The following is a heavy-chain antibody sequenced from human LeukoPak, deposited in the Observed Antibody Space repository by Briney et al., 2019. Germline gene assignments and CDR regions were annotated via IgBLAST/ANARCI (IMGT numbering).Heavy chain of an antibody. CDR3: ARDLGIAARPANY. J-gene: IGHJ4*02. CDR2: IIPIFGTA. D-gene: IGHD6-6*01. Sequence: GSSVKVSCKASGGTFSSYAISWVRQAPGQGLEWMGGIIPIFGTANYAQKFQGRVTITADESTSTAYMELSSLRSEDTVVYYCARDLGIAARPANYWGQGTLVTVSS. CDR1: GGTFSSYA. V-gene: IGHV1-69*01.